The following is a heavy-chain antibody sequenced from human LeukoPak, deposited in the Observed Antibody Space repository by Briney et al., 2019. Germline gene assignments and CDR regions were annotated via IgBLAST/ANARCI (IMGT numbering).Heavy chain of an antibody. V-gene: IGHV4-39*01. Sequence: ASETLSLTCTVSGGSISSSSYYWGWIRQPPGKGLEWIGSIYYSGSTYYNPSLKSRVTISVDTSKNQFSLKLSSVTAADTAVYYCARQWAAGWFDPWGQGTLVTVSS. CDR3: ARQWAAGWFDP. D-gene: IGHD6-13*01. CDR1: GGSISSSSYY. CDR2: IYYSGST. J-gene: IGHJ5*02.